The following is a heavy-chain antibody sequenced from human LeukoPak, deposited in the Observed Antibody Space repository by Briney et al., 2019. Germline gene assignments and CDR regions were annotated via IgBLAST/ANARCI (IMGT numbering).Heavy chain of an antibody. CDR2: IYYSGST. V-gene: IGHV4-39*07. CDR1: GGSISSSSYY. Sequence: PSETLSLTCTVSGGSISSSSYYWGWIRQPPGKGLEWIVSIYYSGSTYYNPSLKSRVTISVDTSKNQFSLELSSVTAADTAVYYCARGYYYDSSGYLYYFDYWGQGALVTVSS. CDR3: ARGYYYDSSGYLYYFDY. D-gene: IGHD3-22*01. J-gene: IGHJ4*02.